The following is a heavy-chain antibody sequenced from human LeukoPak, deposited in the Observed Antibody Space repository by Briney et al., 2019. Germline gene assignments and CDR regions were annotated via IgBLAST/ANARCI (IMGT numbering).Heavy chain of an antibody. Sequence: SETLSLTCTVSGGSISSYYWSWIRQPPGKGLEWIGYIYYSGSTNYNPSLKSRVTISVDTSKNQFSLKLSSVTAADTAVYYCARLSGYCSSTSCYAYYMDVWGKGTTVTVSS. CDR1: GGSISSYY. D-gene: IGHD2-2*03. V-gene: IGHV4-59*01. CDR2: IYYSGST. CDR3: ARLSGYCSSTSCYAYYMDV. J-gene: IGHJ6*03.